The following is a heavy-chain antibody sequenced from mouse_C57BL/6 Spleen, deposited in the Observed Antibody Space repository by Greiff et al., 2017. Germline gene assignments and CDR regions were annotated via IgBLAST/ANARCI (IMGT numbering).Heavy chain of an antibody. CDR2: IYPGSGST. Sequence: VKLQQPGAELVKPGASVKMSCKASGYTFTSYWITWVKQRPGQGLEWIGDIYPGSGSTNYNEKFKSKATLTVDTSSSTAYMQLSSLTSEDSAVYYCACYGSSNWYFDVWGTGTTVTVSS. J-gene: IGHJ1*03. CDR1: GYTFTSYW. D-gene: IGHD1-1*01. CDR3: ACYGSSNWYFDV. V-gene: IGHV1-55*01.